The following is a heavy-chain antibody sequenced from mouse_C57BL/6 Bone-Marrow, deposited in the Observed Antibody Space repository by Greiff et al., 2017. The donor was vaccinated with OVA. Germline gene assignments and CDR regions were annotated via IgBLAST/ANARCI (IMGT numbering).Heavy chain of an antibody. CDR3: ARFPVYYGSSYYFDY. V-gene: IGHV1-55*01. D-gene: IGHD1-1*01. Sequence: QVQLQQPGAELVKPGASVKMSCKASGYTFTSYWITWVKQRPGQGLEWIGDIYPGSGSTNYNEKFKSKATLTVDTSSSTAYMQLNSLTSEDSAVDNCARFPVYYGSSYYFDYWGQGTTLTVSS. J-gene: IGHJ2*01. CDR1: GYTFTSYW. CDR2: IYPGSGST.